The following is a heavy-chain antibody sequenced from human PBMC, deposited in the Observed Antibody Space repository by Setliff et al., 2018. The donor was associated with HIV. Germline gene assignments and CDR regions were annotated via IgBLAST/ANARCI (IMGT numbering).Heavy chain of an antibody. D-gene: IGHD5-18*01. CDR2: IYHSGST. Sequence: SETLSLTCAVSGYSISSGYYWGWIRRPPGKGLEWIGSIYHSGSTYYNPSLKSRVTISVDTSKNQFSLKLSSVTAADTAVYYCAIDHVTNIAESGYGYTRIDPWGPGISVTVSS. V-gene: IGHV4-38-2*02. CDR1: GYSISSGYY. CDR3: AIDHVTNIAESGYGYTRIDP. J-gene: IGHJ5*02.